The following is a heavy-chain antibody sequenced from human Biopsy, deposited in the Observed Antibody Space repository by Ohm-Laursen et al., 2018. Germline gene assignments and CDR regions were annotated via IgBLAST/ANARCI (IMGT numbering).Heavy chain of an antibody. CDR3: VRGVRSSGWPYFDS. Sequence: TLSLTCTVSGDSVSSGSFYWTWIRQPPGQGLEYIGYIYDRGSTANYNPSLESRVTMSVDMPKNQFSLKLSSVTAADTAIYYCVRGVRSSGWPYFDSWGQGTLVTVSS. V-gene: IGHV4-61*01. D-gene: IGHD6-19*01. J-gene: IGHJ4*02. CDR2: IYDRGSTA. CDR1: GDSVSSGSFY.